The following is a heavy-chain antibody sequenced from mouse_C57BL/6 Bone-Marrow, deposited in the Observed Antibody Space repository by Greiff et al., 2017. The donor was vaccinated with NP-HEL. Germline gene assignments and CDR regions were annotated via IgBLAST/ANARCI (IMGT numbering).Heavy chain of an antibody. Sequence: QVHVKQSGAELARPGASVKLSCKASGYTFTSYGISWVKQRTGQGLGWIGEIYPRSGNTYYNEKFKGKATLTADKSSSTAYMELRSLTSEDSAVYFCAREGLQLMDYWGQGTSVTVSS. CDR1: GYTFTSYG. V-gene: IGHV1-81*01. CDR3: AREGLQLMDY. J-gene: IGHJ4*01. CDR2: IYPRSGNT. D-gene: IGHD4-1*02.